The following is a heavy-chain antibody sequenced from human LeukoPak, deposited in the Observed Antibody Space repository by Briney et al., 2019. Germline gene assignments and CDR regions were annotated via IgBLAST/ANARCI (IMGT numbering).Heavy chain of an antibody. CDR1: GFTFSSYW. Sequence: PGGSLRLSCAASGFTFSSYWMSWVRQAPGKGLEGVANIKQDGSEKYYVDSVKGRFTISRDNAKNSLYLQMNSLRAEDTAVYYCARDVSITMVRGAKGYWGQGTLVTVSS. CDR3: ARDVSITMVRGAKGY. D-gene: IGHD3-10*01. CDR2: IKQDGSEK. V-gene: IGHV3-7*01. J-gene: IGHJ4*02.